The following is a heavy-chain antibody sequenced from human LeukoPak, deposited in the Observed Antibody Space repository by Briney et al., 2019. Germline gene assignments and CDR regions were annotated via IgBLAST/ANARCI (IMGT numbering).Heavy chain of an antibody. D-gene: IGHD5-12*01. CDR2: ISSSSSDI. CDR1: GFTFSNYS. V-gene: IGHV3-21*01. J-gene: IGHJ4*02. CDR3: ARESGYDIDFDY. Sequence: GGSLRLSCAASGFTFSNYSLSWVRQAPGKGLEWVSSISSSSSDIYYADSEKGRFTISRDNAKNSLYLQMNSLRAEDTAVYYCARESGYDIDFDYWGQGTLVTVSS.